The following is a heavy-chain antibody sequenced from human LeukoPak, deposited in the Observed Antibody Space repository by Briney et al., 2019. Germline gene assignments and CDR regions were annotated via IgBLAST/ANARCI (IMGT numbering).Heavy chain of an antibody. V-gene: IGHV3-74*01. D-gene: IGHD3-10*01. CDR3: ARDDYGSGSWNDY. CDR2: INSDETIS. J-gene: IGHJ4*02. CDR1: GFTFSSYW. Sequence: GGSLRLSCAASGFTFSSYWMHWVRQVPNQGLMWVSRINSDETISEYVDSVNGRFTISRDNAKNSLYLQMNSLRAEDTALYYCARDDYGSGSWNDYWGQGTLVTVSS.